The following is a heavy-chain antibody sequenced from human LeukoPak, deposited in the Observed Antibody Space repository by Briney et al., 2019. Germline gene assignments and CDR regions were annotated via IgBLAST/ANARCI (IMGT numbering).Heavy chain of an antibody. CDR2: MNPNSGNT. CDR3: ATHCSGGSCLLQH. D-gene: IGHD2-15*01. CDR1: GYTFTSYD. V-gene: IGHV1-8*01. J-gene: IGHJ1*01. Sequence: ASVKVSCKASGYTFTSYDINWVRQATGQGLGWMGWMNPNSGNTGYAQTFQGRVTMTRNTSINTAYMELSSLRSEDTGVYYCATHCSGGSCLLQHWGQGTLVTVSS.